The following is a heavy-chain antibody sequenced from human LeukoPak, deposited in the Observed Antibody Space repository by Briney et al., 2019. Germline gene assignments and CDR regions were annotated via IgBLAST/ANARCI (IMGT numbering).Heavy chain of an antibody. J-gene: IGHJ4*02. V-gene: IGHV4-4*07. Sequence: SETLSLTCTVSGGSISSYYWSWIRQPAGKGLEWIGRIYTSGSTNYNPSLKSRVTMSVDTSKNQFSLKLSSVTAADTAVYYCARGDYYDSSGYLDYWGQGTLVTVPS. CDR1: GGSISSYY. D-gene: IGHD3-22*01. CDR3: ARGDYYDSSGYLDY. CDR2: IYTSGST.